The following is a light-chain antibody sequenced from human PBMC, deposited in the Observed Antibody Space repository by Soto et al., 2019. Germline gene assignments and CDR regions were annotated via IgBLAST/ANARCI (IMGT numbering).Light chain of an antibody. V-gene: IGKV3-20*01. CDR2: DTS. CDR3: QQYDSPPRT. J-gene: IGKJ1*01. CDR1: QSVSSYY. Sequence: EIVLTQSPGTLSLSPGERATLSCRASQSVSSYYLAWYQQKPGQAPRLLIFDTSSRATGVPDRFSGSGSGTDFTLTISRLEPEDFAMYYCQQYDSPPRTFGQGPKVEIK.